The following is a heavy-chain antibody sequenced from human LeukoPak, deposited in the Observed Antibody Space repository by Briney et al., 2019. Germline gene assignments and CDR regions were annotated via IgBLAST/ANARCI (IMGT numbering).Heavy chain of an antibody. Sequence: GGSLRLSCAASGFTFRNYAMHWVRQAPGRGLEWVAVISYDGSNKDYVDSVKGRFTISRDNSENTLSLQMDNLRAEDTAVYYCARREGIAAVATGGVVSWGQGTLVTVSS. D-gene: IGHD6-13*01. V-gene: IGHV3-30*04. CDR2: ISYDGSNK. CDR3: ARREGIAAVATGGVVS. J-gene: IGHJ5*02. CDR1: GFTFRNYA.